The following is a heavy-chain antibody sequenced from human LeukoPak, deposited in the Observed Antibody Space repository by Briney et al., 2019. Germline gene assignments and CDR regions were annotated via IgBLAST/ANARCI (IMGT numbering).Heavy chain of an antibody. D-gene: IGHD3-10*01. V-gene: IGHV1-69*06. CDR3: ARGAWFGELGQYNWFDP. J-gene: IGHJ5*02. CDR1: GGTFSSYA. CDR2: IIPIFGTA. Sequence: SVKVSCKASGGTFSSYAISWVRQAPGQGLEWMGGIIPIFGTANYAQKFQGRVTITADKSTSTAYMELSSLRSEDTAVYYCARGAWFGELGQYNWFDPWGQGTLVTVSS.